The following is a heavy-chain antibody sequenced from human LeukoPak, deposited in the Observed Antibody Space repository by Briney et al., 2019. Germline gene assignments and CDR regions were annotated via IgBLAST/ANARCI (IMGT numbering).Heavy chain of an antibody. J-gene: IGHJ4*02. CDR2: INVGNDNT. V-gene: IGHV1-3*01. Sequence: ASVKVSCKASGYTFTTSTMHWARQVPRQRLEWMGCINVGNDNTEFSERFQGRVTITRDTSASTVYMELNSLTSEDTAVYYCAKGYNYGSWRVDYWGQGTLVTVSS. CDR1: GYTFTTST. D-gene: IGHD3-10*01. CDR3: AKGYNYGSWRVDY.